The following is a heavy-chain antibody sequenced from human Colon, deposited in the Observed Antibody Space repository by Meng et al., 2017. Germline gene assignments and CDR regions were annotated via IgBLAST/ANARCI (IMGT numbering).Heavy chain of an antibody. V-gene: IGHV3-7*01. CDR2: INGDGRQK. Sequence: GGSLRLSCVASGFTFSDYWKSWVRQTPGKGLEWVANINGDGRQKSYVDSVRGRFTISKDNAKNSLYLQMSSLRAEDTAIYYCARGRYCTSGNCYFDYWGQGVLVTVSS. D-gene: IGHD2-8*01. CDR1: GFTFSDYW. CDR3: ARGRYCTSGNCYFDY. J-gene: IGHJ4*02.